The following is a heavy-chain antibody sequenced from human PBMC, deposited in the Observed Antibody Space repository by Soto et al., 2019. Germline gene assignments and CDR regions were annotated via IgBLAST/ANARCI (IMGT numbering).Heavy chain of an antibody. CDR3: AKTPGRITVITSFDH. V-gene: IGHV3-23*01. CDR1: GFTFNKYA. CDR2: ISGSGAST. J-gene: IGHJ4*02. D-gene: IGHD3-16*01. Sequence: GGSLRLSCVASGFTFNKYALAGVRQAPGKGLEWVSAISGSGASTYAADSVKGRFTISRDNSNNTLYLQMNSLRAEDTAVYYCAKTPGRITVITSFDHWGQGTPVTVSS.